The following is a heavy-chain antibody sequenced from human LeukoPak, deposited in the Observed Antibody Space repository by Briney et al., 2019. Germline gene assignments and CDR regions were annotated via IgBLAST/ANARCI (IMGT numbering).Heavy chain of an antibody. CDR3: AKSLLTTASGTGRAFDI. V-gene: IGHV3-9*01. D-gene: IGHD1-26*01. CDR2: ISWNSGSI. J-gene: IGHJ3*02. Sequence: GGSLRLSCAASGFTFDDYAMHWVRRAPGKGLEWVSGISWNSGSIGYADSVKGRFTISRDNAKNSLYLQMNSLRAEDTAKYYCAKSLLTTASGTGRAFDIWGQGTMVTVSA. CDR1: GFTFDDYA.